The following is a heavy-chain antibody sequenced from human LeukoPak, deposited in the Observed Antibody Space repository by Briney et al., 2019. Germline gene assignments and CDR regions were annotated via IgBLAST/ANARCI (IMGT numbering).Heavy chain of an antibody. CDR3: ARGEFICCINSCYACALVS. D-gene: IGHD2-2*01. Sequence: AAVRVSCKASGNTFTSYAISWVRQAPGQGLAWMGWIHAQNGYTYHAKRVQGRVTITTDSSTRTAYMDLGSVRSEDTVVYYCARGEFICCINSCYACALVSWGQGTLVTVSS. J-gene: IGHJ4*02. V-gene: IGHV1-18*01. CDR1: GNTFTSYA. CDR2: IHAQNGYT.